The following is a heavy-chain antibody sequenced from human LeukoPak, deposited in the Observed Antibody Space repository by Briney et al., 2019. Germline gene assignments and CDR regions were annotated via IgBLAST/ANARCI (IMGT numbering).Heavy chain of an antibody. CDR2: IYGGGNT. CDR3: ARDYCSSISCMDA. D-gene: IGHD2-2*01. Sequence: GGSLRLSCAASGFTVSNNYMNWVRQAPGKGLEWVSVIYGGGNTDYADSVKGRFTISRDNSKNTLYLQMNSLRAEDTAMYYCARDYCSSISCMDAWGQGTTVTVSS. V-gene: IGHV3-66*01. J-gene: IGHJ6*02. CDR1: GFTVSNNY.